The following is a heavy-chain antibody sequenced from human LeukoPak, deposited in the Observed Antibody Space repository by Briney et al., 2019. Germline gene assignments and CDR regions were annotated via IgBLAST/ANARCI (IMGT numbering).Heavy chain of an antibody. V-gene: IGHV1-18*01. Sequence: ASVKVSCKDSGYTFTSYGISLLRQAPGPGLEWMGWISTYNGNTNYAREFQSRVTMTTDTSTSTAYMELRSLRSDDTAVYYCARDDCTSASCYLAYWGQGTLVTVSS. CDR1: GYTFTSYG. D-gene: IGHD2-2*01. CDR2: ISTYNGNT. CDR3: ARDDCTSASCYLAY. J-gene: IGHJ4*02.